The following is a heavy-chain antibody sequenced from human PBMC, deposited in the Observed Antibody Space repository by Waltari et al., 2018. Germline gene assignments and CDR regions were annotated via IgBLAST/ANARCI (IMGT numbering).Heavy chain of an antibody. CDR2: IYTSGST. CDR1: GGSISSGSYY. CDR3: ARGYCSGGSCYSSYYYMDV. D-gene: IGHD2-15*01. Sequence: QVQLQESGPGLVKPSQTLSLTCTVSGGSISSGSYYWSWIRQPAGKGLEGIGRIYTSGSTNYNPALKSRVTISVDTSKHQFSLKLSSVTAADTAVYYCARGYCSGGSCYSSYYYMDVWGKGTTVTVSS. V-gene: IGHV4-61*02. J-gene: IGHJ6*03.